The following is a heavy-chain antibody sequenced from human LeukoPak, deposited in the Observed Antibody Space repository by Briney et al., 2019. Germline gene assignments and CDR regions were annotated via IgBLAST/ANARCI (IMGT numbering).Heavy chain of an antibody. Sequence: PGGSLRLSCAASGFTFSSYAMHWVRQAPGKGLEWVAVISYDGSNKYYADSVKGRFTISRDNSKNTLYLQMNSPRAEDTAVYYCARGSARSSWQYNWFDPWGQGTLVTVSS. J-gene: IGHJ5*02. V-gene: IGHV3-30*04. CDR1: GFTFSSYA. D-gene: IGHD6-13*01. CDR2: ISYDGSNK. CDR3: ARGSARSSWQYNWFDP.